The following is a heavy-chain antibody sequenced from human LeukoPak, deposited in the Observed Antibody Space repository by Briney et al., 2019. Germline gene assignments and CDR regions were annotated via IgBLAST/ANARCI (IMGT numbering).Heavy chain of an antibody. CDR3: ARAGDTAMVPRGYNNWFDP. V-gene: IGHV1-2*02. J-gene: IGHJ5*02. CDR2: INPNSGGT. D-gene: IGHD5-18*01. CDR1: GYTFTGYY. Sequence: ASVKVSCKASGYTFTGYYMHWVRQAPGQGHELMGWINPNSGGTNYAQKFQGRATMTRDTSISTAYMELSRLRSDDTAVYYCARAGDTAMVPRGYNNWFDPWGQGTLVTVSS.